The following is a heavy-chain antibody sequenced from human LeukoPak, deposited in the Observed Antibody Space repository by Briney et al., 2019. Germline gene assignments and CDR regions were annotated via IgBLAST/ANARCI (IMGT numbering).Heavy chain of an antibody. CDR1: GFTFSNYV. Sequence: GGSLRLSCAASGFTFSNYVMSWVRQAPGKGLEWVSAIRDSGAGTYYADSVKGRFTISRDNSKNTLYLQMNSLRAEDTAVYYCAKNERRGSSGSCDAFDIWGQGTMVTVSS. D-gene: IGHD3-22*01. CDR2: IRDSGAGT. J-gene: IGHJ3*02. V-gene: IGHV3-23*01. CDR3: AKNERRGSSGSCDAFDI.